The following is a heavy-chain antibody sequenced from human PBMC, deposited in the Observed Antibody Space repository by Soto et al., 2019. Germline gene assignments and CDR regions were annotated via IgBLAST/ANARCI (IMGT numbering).Heavy chain of an antibody. D-gene: IGHD6-19*01. CDR1: GDSVSSNSAA. V-gene: IGHV6-1*01. CDR3: ARVRISAVAGPPPIYYGMDV. CDR2: TYYRSKWYN. J-gene: IGHJ6*02. Sequence: SQTLSLTCAISGDSVSSNSAAWNWIRQSPSRGLEWLGRTYYRSKWYNDYAVSVKSRITINPDTSKNQFSLQLNSVTPEDTAVYYFARVRISAVAGPPPIYYGMDVWGQGTTVTV.